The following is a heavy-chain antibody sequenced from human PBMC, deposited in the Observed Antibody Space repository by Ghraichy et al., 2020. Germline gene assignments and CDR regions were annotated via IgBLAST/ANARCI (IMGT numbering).Heavy chain of an antibody. CDR1: GGSFSGYY. D-gene: IGHD2-2*01. CDR3: ARGRYCSSTSCRLYYYYGMDV. V-gene: IGHV4-34*01. CDR2: INHSGST. J-gene: IGHJ6*02. Sequence: SETLSLTCAVYGGSFSGYYWSWIRQPPGKGLEWIGEINHSGSTNYNPSLKSRVTISVDTSKNQFSLKLSSVTAADTAVYYCARGRYCSSTSCRLYYYYGMDVWGQGTTVTVSS.